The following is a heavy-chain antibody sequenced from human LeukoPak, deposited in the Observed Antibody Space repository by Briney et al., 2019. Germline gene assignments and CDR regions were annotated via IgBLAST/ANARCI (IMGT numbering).Heavy chain of an antibody. CDR1: GFTFSSYS. D-gene: IGHD3-10*01. V-gene: IGHV3-7*01. CDR2: IKQDGSEI. Sequence: PGGSLRLSCAASGFTFSSYSMNWIRQAPGKGLEWVANIKQDGSEIYYVDSVKGRFTISRDNAKNSLYLQMNSLRAEDTAVYYCARERKKYYGWGSTQPTHPIYYYYMDVWGKGTTVTISS. CDR3: ARERKKYYGWGSTQPTHPIYYYYMDV. J-gene: IGHJ6*03.